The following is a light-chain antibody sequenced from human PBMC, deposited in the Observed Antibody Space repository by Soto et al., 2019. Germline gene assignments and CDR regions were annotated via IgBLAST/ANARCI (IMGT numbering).Light chain of an antibody. V-gene: IGKV3-15*01. J-gene: IGKJ4*01. Sequence: EIVMTQSPATLSVSPGERATLSCRASQSVTSNLAWYQQKLGQAPRLLIYAASTRATGIPGRFSGSGSGTEFTLTISSLQSEDFAVYYCQQYDNWPLTVGGGTKVEIK. CDR3: QQYDNWPLT. CDR2: AAS. CDR1: QSVTSN.